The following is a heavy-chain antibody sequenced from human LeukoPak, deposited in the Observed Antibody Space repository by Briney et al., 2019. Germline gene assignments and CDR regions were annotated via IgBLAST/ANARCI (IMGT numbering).Heavy chain of an antibody. CDR2: INWNGGST. CDR1: GFTFSSYS. D-gene: IGHD4-17*01. Sequence: GGSLRLSCEASGFTFSSYSMNWVRQAPGKGLEWVSGINWNGGSTGYADSVKGRFTISRDNAKNSLYLQMNSLRAEDTALYYCARSPYGDYGDYFDYWGQGTLVTVSS. J-gene: IGHJ4*02. CDR3: ARSPYGDYGDYFDY. V-gene: IGHV3-20*04.